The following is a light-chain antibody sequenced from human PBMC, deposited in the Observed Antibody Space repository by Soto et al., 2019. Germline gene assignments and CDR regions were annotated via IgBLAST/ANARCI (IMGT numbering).Light chain of an antibody. V-gene: IGLV2-23*02. J-gene: IGLJ1*01. CDR3: CSYAGSSTF. CDR2: EVS. Sequence: QSVLTQPASVSGSPGQSITISCTGTSSDVGSYNLVSWYQQHPGKAPKLMIYEVSKRPSGVPNRFSGSKSGNTASLTISGLQAEDEADYYCCSYAGSSTFFGTGTKVTVL. CDR1: SSDVGSYNL.